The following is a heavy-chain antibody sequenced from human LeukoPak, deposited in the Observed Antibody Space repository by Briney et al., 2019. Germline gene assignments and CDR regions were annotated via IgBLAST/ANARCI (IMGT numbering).Heavy chain of an antibody. CDR3: ARALETGYSRY. V-gene: IGHV1-46*01. CDR1: GYTFTDYY. Sequence: ASVKVSCKASGYTFTDYYIHWVRQAPGQGLEWMGIINPSGGSTTYAQKFQGRVTMTRDTSTSTVYMELSSLRSEDTAVYYCARALETGYSRYWGQGTLVTVSS. D-gene: IGHD6-13*01. J-gene: IGHJ4*02. CDR2: INPSGGST.